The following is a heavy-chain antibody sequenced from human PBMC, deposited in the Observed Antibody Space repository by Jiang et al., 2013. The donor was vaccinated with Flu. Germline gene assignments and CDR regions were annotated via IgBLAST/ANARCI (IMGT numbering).Heavy chain of an antibody. CDR2: VYTSGST. Sequence: SWVRRPAGKGLEWIGRVYTSGSTNYNPSLRTPVTISVDKSKNQFSLKLSSVTAADTAVYYCARVLGGCSKTSCYLGPWGQGTLVTVSS. D-gene: IGHD2-2*01. V-gene: IGHV4-59*10. CDR3: ARVLGGCSKTSCYLGP. J-gene: IGHJ5*02.